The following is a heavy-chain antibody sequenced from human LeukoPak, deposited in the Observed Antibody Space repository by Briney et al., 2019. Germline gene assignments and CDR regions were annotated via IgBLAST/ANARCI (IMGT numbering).Heavy chain of an antibody. J-gene: IGHJ4*02. D-gene: IGHD6-19*01. V-gene: IGHV1-69*04. CDR3: ARDREGSGWNY. CDR2: IIPILGIA. CDR1: GGTFSSYA. Sequence: SVKVSCKASGGTFSSYAISWVRQAPGQGLEWMGRIIPILGIANYAQKFQGRVTITADKSTSTAYMELSSLRSEDTAVYYCARDREGSGWNYWGQGTLVTVSS.